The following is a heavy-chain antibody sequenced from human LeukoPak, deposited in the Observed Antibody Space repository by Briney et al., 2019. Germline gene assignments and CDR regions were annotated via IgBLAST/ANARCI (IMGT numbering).Heavy chain of an antibody. J-gene: IGHJ4*02. D-gene: IGHD1-26*01. CDR1: GGSISSYY. Sequence: SETLSLTCTVSGGSISSYYWSWIRQPPGKGLEWIGYIYYSGSTNYNPSLKSRVTISVDTSKNQFSLKLSSVTAADTAVYYYARLTDGSYSDYWGQGTLVTVSS. CDR3: ARLTDGSYSDY. CDR2: IYYSGST. V-gene: IGHV4-59*08.